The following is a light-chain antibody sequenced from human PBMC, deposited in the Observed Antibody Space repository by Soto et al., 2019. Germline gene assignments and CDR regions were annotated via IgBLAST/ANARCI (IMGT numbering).Light chain of an antibody. Sequence: VMRQEPATLSLSPGAGVTLSCRASQSVSSSYLAWYQQKPGQAPRLLIYGASTRATGIPDRFSGSGSGTDFTLTISSLQSEDFAVYFCQQYNNWRSYTFGQGTKVDIK. V-gene: IGKV3-15*01. CDR1: QSVSSSY. J-gene: IGKJ2*01. CDR2: GAS. CDR3: QQYNNWRSYT.